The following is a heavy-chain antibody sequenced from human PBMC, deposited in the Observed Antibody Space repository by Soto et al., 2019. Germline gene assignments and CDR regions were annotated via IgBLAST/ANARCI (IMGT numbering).Heavy chain of an antibody. D-gene: IGHD6-13*01. CDR1: GFTFSSYS. V-gene: IGHV3-21*01. CDR2: ISSSSSYI. CDR3: ARVVAAAGRGYYYGMDV. Sequence: EVQLVESGGGLVKPGGSLRLSCAASGFTFSSYSMNWVRQAPGKGLEWVSSISSSSSYIYYADSVKGRFTISRDNAKNSLYLQMNSLRPEDTAVYSCARVVAAAGRGYYYGMDVWGQGTTVTVSS. J-gene: IGHJ6*02.